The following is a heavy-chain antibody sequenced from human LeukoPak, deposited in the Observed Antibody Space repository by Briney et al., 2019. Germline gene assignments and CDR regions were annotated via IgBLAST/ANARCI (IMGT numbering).Heavy chain of an antibody. J-gene: IGHJ4*02. CDR2: ISGSGGST. CDR3: AKASAEIGYFDWLLWLDY. CDR1: GFTFSSYA. V-gene: IGHV3-23*01. D-gene: IGHD3-9*01. Sequence: PGGSLRLSCAASGFTFSSYAMSWVRQAPGKGLEWVSAISGSGGSTYYADSVKGRFTISRDNSKNTLYLQMNSLRDEDTAVYYCAKASAEIGYFDWLLWLDYLGQGTLVTVSS.